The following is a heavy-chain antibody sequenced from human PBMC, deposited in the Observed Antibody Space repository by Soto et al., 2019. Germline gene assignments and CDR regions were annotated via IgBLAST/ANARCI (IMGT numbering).Heavy chain of an antibody. CDR2: IIPIFGTA. Sequence: SVKVSCKASGGTFSSYAISWVRQAPGQGLEWMGGIIPIFGTANYAQKFQGRVTITADESTSTAYMELSSLRSEDTAVYDCASPVHLGYCISTSCLSDYGMDVWG. CDR3: ASPVHLGYCISTSCLSDYGMDV. CDR1: GGTFSSYA. J-gene: IGHJ6*02. D-gene: IGHD2-2*01. V-gene: IGHV1-69*13.